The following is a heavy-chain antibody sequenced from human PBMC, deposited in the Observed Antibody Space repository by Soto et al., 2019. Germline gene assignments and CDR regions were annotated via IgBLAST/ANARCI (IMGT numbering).Heavy chain of an antibody. Sequence: SETLSLTCTVSGGSISSYYWSWIRQPPGKGLEWIGYIYYSGSTNYNPSLKSRVTISVDTSKNQFSLKLSSVTAADTAVYYCARLLTGKWFDPWGQGTLVTVSS. J-gene: IGHJ5*02. V-gene: IGHV4-59*08. CDR2: IYYSGST. CDR3: ARLLTGKWFDP. CDR1: GGSISSYY. D-gene: IGHD7-27*01.